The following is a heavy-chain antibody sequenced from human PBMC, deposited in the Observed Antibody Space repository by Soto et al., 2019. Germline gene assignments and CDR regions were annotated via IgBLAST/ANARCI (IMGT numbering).Heavy chain of an antibody. CDR2: INPNSGGT. J-gene: IGHJ6*02. CDR3: ARDLNEVAAAANYYYYGMDV. CDR1: GYTFTGYY. V-gene: IGHV1-2*02. Sequence: QVQLVQSGAEVKKPGASVKVSCKASGYTFTGYYMHWVRQAPGQGLEWMGWINPNSGGTNYAQKFQGGVTMTRDTSISTAYMELSRLRSDDTAVYYCARDLNEVAAAANYYYYGMDVWGQGTTVTVSS. D-gene: IGHD6-13*01.